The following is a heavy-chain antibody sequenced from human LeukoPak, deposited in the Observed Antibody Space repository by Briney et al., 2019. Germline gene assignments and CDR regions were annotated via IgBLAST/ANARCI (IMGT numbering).Heavy chain of an antibody. Sequence: PGGSLRLSCAPSGFTFNNYAMGWVRQAPGKGLEWVSTISGGGGNAYYADSVKGRFTISRDNSKQTLYVQMNSLRDEDTAVYYCAREGGFSARNGMDVCGQGTTVTVSS. CDR2: ISGGGGNA. D-gene: IGHD5-12*01. CDR3: AREGGFSARNGMDV. V-gene: IGHV3-23*01. J-gene: IGHJ6*02. CDR1: GFTFNNYA.